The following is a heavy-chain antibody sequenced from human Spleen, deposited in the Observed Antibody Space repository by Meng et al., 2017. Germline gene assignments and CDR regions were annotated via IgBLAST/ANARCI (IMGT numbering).Heavy chain of an antibody. D-gene: IGHD3-3*01. CDR3: AKDRAIFGVVIPGDFDY. J-gene: IGHJ4*02. V-gene: IGHV3-48*03. Sequence: GESLKISCAASGFTFSSYEMNWVRQAPGKGLEWVSYISSSGSTIYYADSVKGRFTISRDNSKNTLYLQMNSLRAEDTAVYYCAKDRAIFGVVIPGDFDYWGQGTLVTVSS. CDR2: ISSSGSTI. CDR1: GFTFSSYE.